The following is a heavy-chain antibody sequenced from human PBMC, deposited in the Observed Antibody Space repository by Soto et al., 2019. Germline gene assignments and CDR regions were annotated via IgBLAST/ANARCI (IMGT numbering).Heavy chain of an antibody. CDR3: AMTVIAPSPYLDL. D-gene: IGHD2-2*01. Sequence: QVQLQESGPGLVKPSETLSLTCSVSGDSISRKYWSWLRQPAGGGLEWIGRIYTTGATNSNSSLKSRVSMSVDTSKNQFSLRLTSVTAADTAVYFCAMTVIAPSPYLDLWGQGLLVTVSS. CDR2: IYTTGAT. CDR1: GDSISRKY. J-gene: IGHJ1*01. V-gene: IGHV4-4*07.